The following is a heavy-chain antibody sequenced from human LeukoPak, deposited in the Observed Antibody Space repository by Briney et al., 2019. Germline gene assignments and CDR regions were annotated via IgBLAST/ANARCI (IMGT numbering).Heavy chain of an antibody. CDR1: GYTFTSYG. CDR2: IIPIFGTA. V-gene: IGHV1-69*13. D-gene: IGHD6-13*01. CDR3: ARVAAAGTSY. J-gene: IGHJ4*02. Sequence: SVKVSCKASGYTFTSYGISWVRQAPGQGLEWMGGIIPIFGTANYAQKFQGRVTITADESTSTAYMELSSLRSEDTAVYYCARVAAAGTSYWGQGTLVTVSS.